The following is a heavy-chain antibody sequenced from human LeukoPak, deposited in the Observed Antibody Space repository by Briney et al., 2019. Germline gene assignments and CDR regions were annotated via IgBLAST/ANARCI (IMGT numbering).Heavy chain of an antibody. J-gene: IGHJ4*02. CDR1: GYSISSGYY. Sequence: PSETLSLTCAVSGYSISSGYYWGWIRQPPGKGLEWIGSIYHSGSTYYNPSPKSRVTISVDTSKNQFSLKLSSVTAADTAVYYCARDGEAYYDFWSGYYSQDFDYWGQGTLVTVSS. CDR2: IYHSGST. V-gene: IGHV4-38-2*02. D-gene: IGHD3-3*01. CDR3: ARDGEAYYDFWSGYYSQDFDY.